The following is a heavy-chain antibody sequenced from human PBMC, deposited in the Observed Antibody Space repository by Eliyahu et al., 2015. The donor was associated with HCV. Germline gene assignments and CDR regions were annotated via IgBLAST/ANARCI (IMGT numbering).Heavy chain of an antibody. J-gene: IGHJ6*03. CDR3: TTGAPGGFDYYLDV. CDR2: IKSKTDGGTT. CDR1: GFTFGKAW. V-gene: IGHV3-15*01. Sequence: EVQLVESGGGLVKPGGXLRLSCAAXGFTFGKAWMSWVRQAPGKGLEGIGRIKSKTDGGTTDYAAPVKGRFTISRDDSKSTLYLQMNSLKTEDTAVYYCTTGAPGGFDYYLDVWDQGTTVTVSS. D-gene: IGHD3-10*01.